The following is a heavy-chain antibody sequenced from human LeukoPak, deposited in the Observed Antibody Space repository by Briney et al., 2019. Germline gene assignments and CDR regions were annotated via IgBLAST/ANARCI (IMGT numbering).Heavy chain of an antibody. CDR1: GYTFNAYY. CDR3: ARVGCNWNDALVAFDI. D-gene: IGHD1-1*01. V-gene: IGHV1-2*02. J-gene: IGHJ3*02. CDR2: INPNSGST. Sequence: ASVKVSCKASGYTFNAYYIHWVRQAPGQGLESMGWINPNSGSTNSAQKFQGRVTMTRHTSITTAYMELSRLRSDDTAVYYCARVGCNWNDALVAFDIWGQGTMVTVSS.